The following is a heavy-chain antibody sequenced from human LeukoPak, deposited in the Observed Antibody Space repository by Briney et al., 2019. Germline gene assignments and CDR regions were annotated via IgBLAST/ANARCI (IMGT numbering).Heavy chain of an antibody. Sequence: SETLSLTCTVSGYSISSGYYWGWIRQPPGKGLEWIGSIYHSGSTYYNPSLKSRVTISVDTSKNQFSLKLSSVTAADTAVYYCAKGAGPPWFDPWGQGTLVIASS. CDR1: GYSISSGYY. J-gene: IGHJ5*02. CDR2: IYHSGST. CDR3: AKGAGPPWFDP. V-gene: IGHV4-38-2*02. D-gene: IGHD6-19*01.